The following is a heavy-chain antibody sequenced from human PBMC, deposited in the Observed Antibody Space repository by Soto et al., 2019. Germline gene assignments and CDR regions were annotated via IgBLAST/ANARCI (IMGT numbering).Heavy chain of an antibody. CDR2: IKSNTDGGTT. CDR3: TPDPILAAAGGSDP. D-gene: IGHD6-13*01. CDR1: GFTFIYAW. J-gene: IGHJ5*02. V-gene: IGHV3-15*01. Sequence: EVQLVESGGGLVKPGGSLRLSCEASGFTFIYAWMNWVRQAPGKGLEWVGHIKSNTDGGTTDYAAPVNGRFTISRDDSKTTLYLQMNSLKTEDTAVYYCTPDPILAAAGGSDPWSQGTLVTVSS.